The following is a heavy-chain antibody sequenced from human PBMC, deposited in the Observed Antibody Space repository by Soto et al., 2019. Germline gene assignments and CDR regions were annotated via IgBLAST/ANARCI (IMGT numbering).Heavy chain of an antibody. J-gene: IGHJ4*02. CDR1: GYTFTNYN. CDR3: ARAVPYSTSSPFDY. Sequence: QVQLVQSGAEVKKPGASVKVSCKTSGYTFTNYNINWVRQATGQGLEWMGWMKPNSGNTGYAQKFQGRVTMTRNTSITTAYMELSSLRSGDAAVYYCARAVPYSTSSPFDYWGQGTLVTVSS. D-gene: IGHD6-6*01. V-gene: IGHV1-8*01. CDR2: MKPNSGNT.